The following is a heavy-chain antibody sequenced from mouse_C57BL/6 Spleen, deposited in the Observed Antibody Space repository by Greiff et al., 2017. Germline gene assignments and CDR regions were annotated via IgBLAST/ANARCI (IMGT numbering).Heavy chain of an antibody. Sequence: EVQRVESGGGLAKPGGSLKLSCAASGFTFSSYAMSWVRQTPEKRLEWVATISDGGSYTYYPDNVKGRFTISRDNAKNNLYLQMSHLKSEDTAMYYCARDDYGSSYAGFAYWGQGTLVTVSA. J-gene: IGHJ3*01. CDR1: GFTFSSYA. D-gene: IGHD1-1*01. V-gene: IGHV5-4*01. CDR3: ARDDYGSSYAGFAY. CDR2: ISDGGSYT.